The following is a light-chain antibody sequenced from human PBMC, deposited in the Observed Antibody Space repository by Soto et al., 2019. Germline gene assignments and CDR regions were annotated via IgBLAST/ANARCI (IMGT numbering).Light chain of an antibody. Sequence: EIVITESPATLSVSPGERATLSCRASQSVGSNLAWYQQRPGQAPRLLIYGASTRATDIPARFSGSGSGTEFTLTISSLQSEDFAVYNCQQYNYWPVTFGQGTKVDIK. CDR3: QQYNYWPVT. CDR2: GAS. J-gene: IGKJ1*01. CDR1: QSVGSN. V-gene: IGKV3-15*01.